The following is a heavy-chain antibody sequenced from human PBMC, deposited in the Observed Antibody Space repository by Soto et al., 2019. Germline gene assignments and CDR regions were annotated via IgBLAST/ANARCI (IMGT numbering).Heavy chain of an antibody. CDR2: IKSKTDGGTT. V-gene: IGHV3-15*01. J-gene: IGHJ4*02. CDR3: TTDLSVIAVAGPVDY. Sequence: GGSLRLSCAASGFTFSNAWMSWVRQAPGKGLEWVGRIKSKTDGGTTDYAAPVKGRFTISRDDSKNTLYLQMNSLKTEDTAVYYCTTDLSVIAVAGPVDYWGQGALVTVSS. CDR1: GFTFSNAW. D-gene: IGHD6-19*01.